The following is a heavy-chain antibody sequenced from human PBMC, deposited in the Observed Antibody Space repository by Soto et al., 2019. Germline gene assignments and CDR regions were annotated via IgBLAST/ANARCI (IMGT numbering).Heavy chain of an antibody. CDR1: GYTFTSHD. Sequence: QVQLVQSGAEVKKPGASVKVSCKASGYTFTSHDINWMRQATGQGLEWMGWMNPNSGHTNYAQKFQGRVTMTRNTSISTAYMELTSLRSEDTVVYYCASGMRTIWGQGTLVTVSS. V-gene: IGHV1-8*01. D-gene: IGHD2-2*01. CDR3: ASGMRTI. CDR2: MNPNSGHT. J-gene: IGHJ4*02.